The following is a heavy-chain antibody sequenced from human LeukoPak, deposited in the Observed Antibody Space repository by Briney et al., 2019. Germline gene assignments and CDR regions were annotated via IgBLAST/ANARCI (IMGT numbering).Heavy chain of an antibody. D-gene: IGHD3-22*01. CDR2: IYYSGST. CDR3: ARDRYDSSGYGN. Sequence: SETQSLTCTVSGGSISSGGYYWSWIRQHPGKGLEWIGYIYYSGSTYYNPSLKSRVTISVDTSKNQFSLKLSSVTAADTAVYYCARDRYDSSGYGNWGQGTLVTVSS. CDR1: GGSISSGGYY. J-gene: IGHJ4*02. V-gene: IGHV4-31*03.